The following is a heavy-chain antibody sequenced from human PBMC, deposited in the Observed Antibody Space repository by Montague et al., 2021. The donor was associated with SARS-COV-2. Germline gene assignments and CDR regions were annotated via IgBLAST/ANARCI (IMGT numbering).Heavy chain of an antibody. CDR3: ARHRANAGSFDI. CDR2: VHYTGTT. Sequence: SETLSLTCTVSGGSITVGRCDWGWIRRPPGKGLEWIGSVHYTGTTSYNASLKSRLTISVDTSENQFSLKMTSVTASDTAVYYCARHRANAGSFDIWGQGTMVTVSS. V-gene: IGHV4-39*01. CDR1: GGSITVGRCD. D-gene: IGHD1-1*01. J-gene: IGHJ3*02.